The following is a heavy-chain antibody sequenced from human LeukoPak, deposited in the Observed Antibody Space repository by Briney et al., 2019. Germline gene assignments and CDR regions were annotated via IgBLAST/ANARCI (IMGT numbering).Heavy chain of an antibody. CDR1: GGSISSHY. Sequence: PSETLSLTCTVSGGSISSHYWSWIRQPPGKGLEWIGYIYYSGSTNYNPSLKSRVTISVDTSKNRFSLKLSSVTAADTAVYYCARGSYYGQWNFDYWGQGTLVTVSS. V-gene: IGHV4-59*11. CDR3: ARGSYYGQWNFDY. D-gene: IGHD1-26*01. CDR2: IYYSGST. J-gene: IGHJ4*02.